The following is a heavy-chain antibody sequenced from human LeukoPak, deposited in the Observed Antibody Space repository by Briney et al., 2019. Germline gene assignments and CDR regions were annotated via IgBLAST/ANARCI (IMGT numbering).Heavy chain of an antibody. D-gene: IGHD1/OR15-1a*01. CDR3: ARNNDMDV. CDR2: MNKDGSEK. CDR1: GFILSNHW. J-gene: IGHJ6*02. V-gene: IGHV3-7*03. Sequence: GGSLRLSCAASGFILSNHWMTWVRQAPGKGPEWVANMNKDGSEKYYVDSVEGRFTISRDTAKNSLYLQMNNLRAEDTALYYCARNNDMDVWGQGTTVTVSS.